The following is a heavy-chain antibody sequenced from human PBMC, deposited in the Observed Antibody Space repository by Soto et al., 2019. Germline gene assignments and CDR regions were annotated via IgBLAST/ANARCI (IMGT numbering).Heavy chain of an antibody. CDR1: GYTFTSYG. CDR2: ISAYNGNT. J-gene: IGHJ4*02. Sequence: ASVKVSCKASGYTFTSYGISWVRQAPGQGLEWMGWISAYNGNTNYAQKLQGRVTMTTDTSTSTAYMELRSLRSDDTAVYYCARDLYDFWSGYYGGGGYWGQGALVTVSS. CDR3: ARDLYDFWSGYYGGGGY. V-gene: IGHV1-18*01. D-gene: IGHD3-3*01.